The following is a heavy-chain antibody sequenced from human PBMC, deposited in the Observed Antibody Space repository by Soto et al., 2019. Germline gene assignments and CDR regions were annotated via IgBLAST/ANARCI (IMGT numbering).Heavy chain of an antibody. D-gene: IGHD3-10*01. Sequence: QVQLQEAGPGLVRPSETLSLTCTVSGCSISGYYWSLIRPPPGKGLEWIGDSYYSGTTSYHPSLNSRVTLSVDTSKNQFSLQVNSVNAADTAVYYCARESYYGSGATVVAYWGQGTLVTVSS. V-gene: IGHV4-59*01. CDR3: ARESYYGSGATVVAY. J-gene: IGHJ4*02. CDR2: SYYSGTT. CDR1: GCSISGYY.